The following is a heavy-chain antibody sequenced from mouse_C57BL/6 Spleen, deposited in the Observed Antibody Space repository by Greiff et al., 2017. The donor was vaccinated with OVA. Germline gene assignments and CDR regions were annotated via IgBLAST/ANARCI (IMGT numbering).Heavy chain of an antibody. CDR3: ARRPLTGTYFDY. CDR1: GTASSSSW. D-gene: IGHD4-1*01. Sequence: QVQLQQSGAELVKPGASVKISCKASGTASSSSWLTWVKQRPGKGLEWIGQIYPGVGDTSSYGKFKGKATLTADKSSSTAYMQLSSLTSEDSAVYFCARRPLTGTYFDYWGQGTTLTVSS. CDR2: IYPGVGDT. V-gene: IGHV1-80*01. J-gene: IGHJ2*01.